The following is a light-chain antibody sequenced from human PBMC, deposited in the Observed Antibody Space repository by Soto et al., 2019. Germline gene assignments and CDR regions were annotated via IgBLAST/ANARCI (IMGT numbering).Light chain of an antibody. Sequence: EIVLTQSPATLSLSPGERATLSCRASQSLSSITLAWFQQKPGQAPRLLIYGTSSRATGIPDRFSGSGSGTDFTLTISSLEPEDFAFYYCQQRNSWPLTFGGGTKVEIK. CDR3: QQRNSWPLT. J-gene: IGKJ4*01. CDR1: QSLSSIT. V-gene: IGKV3D-20*02. CDR2: GTS.